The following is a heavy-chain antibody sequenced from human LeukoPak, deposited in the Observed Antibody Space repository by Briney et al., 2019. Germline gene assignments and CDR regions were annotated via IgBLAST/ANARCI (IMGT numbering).Heavy chain of an antibody. Sequence: GGSLRLSCAASGFTFSSYAMSWVRQAPGKGLEWVSAISGSGGSTYYADSVKGRFTISRDKSKNTLYLQMNSLRAEDTAVYYCAKGPSYYYDSSGYFDYWGQGTLVTVSS. D-gene: IGHD3-22*01. CDR3: AKGPSYYYDSSGYFDY. CDR2: ISGSGGST. V-gene: IGHV3-23*01. CDR1: GFTFSSYA. J-gene: IGHJ4*02.